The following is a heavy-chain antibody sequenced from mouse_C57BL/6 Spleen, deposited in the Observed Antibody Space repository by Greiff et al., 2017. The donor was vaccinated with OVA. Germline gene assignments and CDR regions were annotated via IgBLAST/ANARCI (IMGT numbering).Heavy chain of an antibody. D-gene: IGHD3-2*02. CDR1: GYTFTSYW. CDR3: ASRDSSGYVSYLDY. V-gene: IGHV1-50*01. CDR2: IDPSDSYT. Sequence: VQLQQPGAELVKPGASVKLSCKASGYTFTSYWMQWVKQRPGQGLEWIGEIDPSDSYTNYNQKFKGKATLTVDTSSSTAYMQLSSLTSEDSAVYYCASRDSSGYVSYLDYWGQGTTLTVSS. J-gene: IGHJ2*01.